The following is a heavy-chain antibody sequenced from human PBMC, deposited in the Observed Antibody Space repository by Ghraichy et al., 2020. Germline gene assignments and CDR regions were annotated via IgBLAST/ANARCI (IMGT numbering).Heavy chain of an antibody. CDR3: ARGSGYYYFDY. CDR2: LSTDGSST. J-gene: IGHJ4*02. CDR1: GFTFSSYW. D-gene: IGHD3-3*01. V-gene: IGHV3-74*01. Sequence: GGSLRLSCVASGFTFSSYWMHWVRQASGKGLVWLSGLSTDGSSTRNADSVKGRFTLSRDNAKNTLYLQMNNRRGDDTAVYFCARGSGYYYFDYWGQGTLVTVSS.